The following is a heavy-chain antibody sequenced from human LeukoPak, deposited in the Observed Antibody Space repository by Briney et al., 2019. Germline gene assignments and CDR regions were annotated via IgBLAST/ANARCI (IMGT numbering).Heavy chain of an antibody. Sequence: SETLSLTCNVSGYSISSGYYWGWIRQPPGKGLEWIGSIYHSGSTYYNPSLKSRVTISVGTSKNQFSLKLSSVTATDTAVYYCAQTQGGYGDYIDAFDIWGQGTMVTVSS. CDR3: AQTQGGYGDYIDAFDI. J-gene: IGHJ3*02. CDR1: GYSISSGYY. D-gene: IGHD4-17*01. V-gene: IGHV4-38-2*02. CDR2: IYHSGST.